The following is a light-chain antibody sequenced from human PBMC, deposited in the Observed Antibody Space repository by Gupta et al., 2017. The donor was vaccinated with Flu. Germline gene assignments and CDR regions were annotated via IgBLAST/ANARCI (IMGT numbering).Light chain of an antibody. V-gene: IGKV3-11*01. CDR2: DAS. Sequence: ELVLTQPPSTLSSSPGERATLSCRASQSVSSYLAWYQQKPGQAPRLLIYDASNRATGIPARFSGSGSGTDFTLTISSLEPEDFAAYYCQQRSNWPPTFGGGTKVEIK. CDR1: QSVSSY. J-gene: IGKJ4*01. CDR3: QQRSNWPPT.